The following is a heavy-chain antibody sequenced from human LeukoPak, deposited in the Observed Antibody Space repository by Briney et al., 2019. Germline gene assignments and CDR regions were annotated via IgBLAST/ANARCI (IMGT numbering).Heavy chain of an antibody. D-gene: IGHD4-17*01. CDR2: ISGSGTNT. Sequence: GGSLRLSCAASGFTFSNYAMTWVRQAPGKGLEWVSAISGSGTNTYYADSVKGRFTISRDNSKNTLYLQMNSLRAEDTAVYYCAIGLYGGPFEYWGQGTLVTVSS. V-gene: IGHV3-23*01. CDR1: GFTFSNYA. CDR3: AIGLYGGPFEY. J-gene: IGHJ4*02.